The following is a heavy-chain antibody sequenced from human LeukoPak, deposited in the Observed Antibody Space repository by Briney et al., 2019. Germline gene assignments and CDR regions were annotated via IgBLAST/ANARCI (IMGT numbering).Heavy chain of an antibody. Sequence: SETLSLTCAVSGGSISSGGYSWSWIRQPPGKGLEWIGYIYHSGSTYYNPSLKSRVTISVDRSKNQFSLKLSSVTAADTAVYYCARDSGPDAAVGGQGGLDYWGQGTLVTVSS. CDR1: GGSISSGGYS. CDR3: ARDSGPDAAVGGQGGLDY. CDR2: IYHSGST. J-gene: IGHJ4*02. V-gene: IGHV4-30-2*01. D-gene: IGHD4-23*01.